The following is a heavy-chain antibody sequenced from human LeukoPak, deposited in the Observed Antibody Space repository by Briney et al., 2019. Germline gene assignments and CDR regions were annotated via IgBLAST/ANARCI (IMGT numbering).Heavy chain of an antibody. CDR2: TYPGDSDT. Sequence: GDSLKISCKCSGYSFTSYWIGWVRQMPGKGLEWMGITYPGDSDTRYSPSFQGQVTISADKSISTAYLQWSSLKASDTAMYYCARALRVAAAGNIYFDYWGQGTLVTVSS. J-gene: IGHJ4*02. CDR3: ARALRVAAAGNIYFDY. V-gene: IGHV5-51*01. D-gene: IGHD6-13*01. CDR1: GYSFTSYW.